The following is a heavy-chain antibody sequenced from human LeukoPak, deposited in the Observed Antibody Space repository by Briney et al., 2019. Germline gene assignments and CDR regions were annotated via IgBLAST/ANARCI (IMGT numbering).Heavy chain of an antibody. Sequence: ASVKVSCKASGYTFTSYDINWVRQATGQGLEWMGWINPNSGGTNYAQKFQGRVTMTRDTSISTAYMELSRLRSDDTAVYYRARDPQGAWETEYFQHWGRGTLVTVSS. D-gene: IGHD1-26*01. CDR3: ARDPQGAWETEYFQH. CDR2: INPNSGGT. CDR1: GYTFTSYD. J-gene: IGHJ1*01. V-gene: IGHV1-2*02.